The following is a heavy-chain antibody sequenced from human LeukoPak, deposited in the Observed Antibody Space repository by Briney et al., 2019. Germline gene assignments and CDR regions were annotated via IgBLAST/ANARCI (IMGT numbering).Heavy chain of an antibody. D-gene: IGHD3-3*01. CDR2: MIPIFGTA. CDR1: GGTFSSYA. J-gene: IGHJ6*03. V-gene: IGHV1-69*01. Sequence: AWVNVSCKASGGTFSSYAISWVRQAPGQGLEWMGGMIPIFGTANYAQKFQGRVTLTADESTSTAYMVRTILTSEPTGVYYCARGLISGVERYYYYNLDVWGKGTTVIVSS. CDR3: ARGLISGVERYYYYNLDV.